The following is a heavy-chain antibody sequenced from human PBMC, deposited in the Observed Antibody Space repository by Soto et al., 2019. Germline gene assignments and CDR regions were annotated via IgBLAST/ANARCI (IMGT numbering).Heavy chain of an antibody. D-gene: IGHD2-8*01. CDR2: ISSSGSTI. Sequence: GESLKISCAASGFTFSDYYMSWIRQAPGKGLEWVSYISSSGSTIYYADSVKGRFTISRDNAKNSLYLQMNSLRAEDTAVYYCARAGCTNGVASCSWYYYMDVWGKGTTVTVSS. CDR1: GFTFSDYY. J-gene: IGHJ6*03. V-gene: IGHV3-11*01. CDR3: ARAGCTNGVASCSWYYYMDV.